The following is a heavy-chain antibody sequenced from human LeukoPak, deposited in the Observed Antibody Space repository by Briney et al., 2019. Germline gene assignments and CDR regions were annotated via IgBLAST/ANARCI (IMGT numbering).Heavy chain of an antibody. CDR1: GFTFNTYA. J-gene: IGHJ4*02. Sequence: GGSLRLSCAASGFTFNTYAMSWVRQSPGKGLEWVSAISGSGTNTYYAGSVKGRFTISRDDSKNTVFLQMNSLKTEDTAVYYCTRDDTTVTYAFDYWGQGTLVTVSS. D-gene: IGHD1-14*01. V-gene: IGHV3-23*01. CDR2: ISGSGTNT. CDR3: TRDDTTVTYAFDY.